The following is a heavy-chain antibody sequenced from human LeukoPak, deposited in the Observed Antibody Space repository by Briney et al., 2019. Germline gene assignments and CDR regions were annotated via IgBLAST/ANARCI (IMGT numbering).Heavy chain of an antibody. CDR2: ISYDGSNK. D-gene: IGHD4-4*01. J-gene: IGHJ4*02. CDR1: GFTFSSYA. Sequence: GGSLRLSCAASGFTFSSYAMHWVRQAPGKGLEWVAVISYDGSNKYYADSVKGRFTISRDNSKNTLYLQMNSLRAEDTAVYYCARVSTPYYLDYWGQGTLVTVSS. CDR3: ARVSTPYYLDY. V-gene: IGHV3-30-3*01.